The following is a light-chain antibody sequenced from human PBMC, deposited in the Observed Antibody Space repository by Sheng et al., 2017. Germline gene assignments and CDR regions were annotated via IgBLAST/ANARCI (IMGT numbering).Light chain of an antibody. CDR3: HVWDSNGKYPV. Sequence: SYVLTQSPSMSVAPGQAARITCGGARIGSKSVHWYQHKSGQAPILVVYNDVERPSGIPQRISGFNSGNTATLTISRVEVGDEADYYCHVWDSNGKYPVFGGGTKLTVL. CDR2: NDV. J-gene: IGLJ3*02. CDR1: RIGSKS. V-gene: IGLV3-21*02.